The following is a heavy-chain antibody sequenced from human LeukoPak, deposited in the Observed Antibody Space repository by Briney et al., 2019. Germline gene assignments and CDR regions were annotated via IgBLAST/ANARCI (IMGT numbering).Heavy chain of an antibody. Sequence: GASVKVSCKASGYTFTSYYMHWVRQAPGQGLEWMGIINPSGGSTSYAQKFQGRVTMTRDTSISTAYMELSRLRSDDTAVYYCARHRLKYYYDSSGYPDYWGQGTLVTVSS. V-gene: IGHV1-46*01. CDR2: INPSGGST. J-gene: IGHJ4*02. D-gene: IGHD3-22*01. CDR3: ARHRLKYYYDSSGYPDY. CDR1: GYTFTSYY.